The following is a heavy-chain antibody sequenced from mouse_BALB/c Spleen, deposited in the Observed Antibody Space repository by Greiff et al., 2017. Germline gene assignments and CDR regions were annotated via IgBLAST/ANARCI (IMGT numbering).Heavy chain of an antibody. CDR3: ARQSYGLMDY. D-gene: IGHD3-3*01. CDR1: GFAFSSYD. J-gene: IGHJ4*01. Sequence: EVKLMESGGGLVKPGGSLKLSCAASGFAFSSYDMSWVRQTPEKRLEWVAYISSGGGSTYYPDTVKGRFTISRDNAKNTLYLQMSSLKSEDTAMYYCARQSYGLMDYWGQGTSVTVSS. V-gene: IGHV5-12-1*01. CDR2: ISSGGGST.